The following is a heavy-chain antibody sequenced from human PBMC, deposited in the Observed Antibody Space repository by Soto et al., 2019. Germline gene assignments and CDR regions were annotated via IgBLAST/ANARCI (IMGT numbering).Heavy chain of an antibody. J-gene: IGHJ4*02. CDR1: GGSVSSGSYY. CDR3: ARGDYGGNYDY. D-gene: IGHD4-17*01. V-gene: IGHV4-61*01. Sequence: SETLSLTCTVSGGSVSSGSYYWSWIRQPPGKGLEWIGYIYYSGSTNYNPSLKSRVSISVDTSKNQFSLKLSSVTAADTAVYYCARGDYGGNYDYCGQGTLVIVSS. CDR2: IYYSGST.